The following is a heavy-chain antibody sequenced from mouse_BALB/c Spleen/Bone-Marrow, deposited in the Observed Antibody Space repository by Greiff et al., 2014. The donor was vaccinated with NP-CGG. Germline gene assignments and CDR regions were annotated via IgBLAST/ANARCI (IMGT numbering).Heavy chain of an antibody. CDR2: INPESSTI. V-gene: IGHV4-1*02. J-gene: IGHJ3*01. CDR3: AGNGYYGWIAY. D-gene: IGHD2-3*01. CDR1: RFDFSRYW. Sequence: EVQLVESGGGLVQPGGSLKLSCAASRFDFSRYWMTWVRQAPGKGLEWIGEINPESSTINYTPSLEDKFIISRDNAKNTLYLQMSKVRSDDTALYYCAGNGYYGWIAYWGQGTLLTVAA.